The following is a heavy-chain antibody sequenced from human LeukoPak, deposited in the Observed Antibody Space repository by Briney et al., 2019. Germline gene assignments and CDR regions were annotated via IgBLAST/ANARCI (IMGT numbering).Heavy chain of an antibody. CDR1: GGSISSSSYY. V-gene: IGHV4-39*07. Sequence: SPSETLSLTCTVSGGSISSSSYYWGWIRQPPGKGLEWIGEINHSGSTNYNPSLKSRVTISVDTSKNQFSLKLSSVTAADTAVYYCARVCPAKNWNYVGYWGQGTLVTVSS. CDR2: INHSGST. J-gene: IGHJ4*02. CDR3: ARVCPAKNWNYVGY. D-gene: IGHD1-1*01.